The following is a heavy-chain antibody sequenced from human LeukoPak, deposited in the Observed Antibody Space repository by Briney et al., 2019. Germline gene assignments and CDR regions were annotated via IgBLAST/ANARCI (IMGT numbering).Heavy chain of an antibody. V-gene: IGHV4-38-2*01. CDR3: ARRSIAVAGSFDY. Sequence: PSETLSLTCAVSGYSISSGYYWGWIRQPPGKGLDWIGSIYHSGSTYYNPSLKSRVTISVDTSKNQFSLKLSSVTAADTAVYYCARRSIAVAGSFDYWGQGTLVTVSS. CDR2: IYHSGST. CDR1: GYSISSGYY. D-gene: IGHD6-19*01. J-gene: IGHJ4*02.